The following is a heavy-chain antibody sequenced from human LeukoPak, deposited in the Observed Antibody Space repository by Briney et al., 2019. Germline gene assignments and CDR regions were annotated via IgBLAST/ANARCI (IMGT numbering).Heavy chain of an antibody. J-gene: IGHJ4*02. D-gene: IGHD6-19*01. V-gene: IGHV3-21*01. CDR2: ISSSSSYI. CDR1: GYPFSSYR. CDR3: ARDYSSDNSH. Sequence: GGSLRLSCAASGYPFSSYRMTWVRQAPGKGLEWVSSISSSSSYIYYAASEKGRFTISRDKARNSLDLKMKNLRAEDTAVYYCARDYSSDNSHWGQGTLVTVSS.